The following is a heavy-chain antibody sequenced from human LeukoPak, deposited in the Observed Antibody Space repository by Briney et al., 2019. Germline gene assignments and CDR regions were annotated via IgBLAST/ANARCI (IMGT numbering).Heavy chain of an antibody. J-gene: IGHJ5*02. CDR2: IHHSGST. V-gene: IGHV4-61*03. CDR1: GDSVSSGDYY. D-gene: IGHD1-1*01. Sequence: PSETLSLNCSVSGDSVSSGDYYWNWIRQPPGKELEWIGYIHHSGSTNYNPSLNSRVTISLDTSKHHSSLRLTSVTAADTAVYFCAKGPREGTEYNYFDPWGQGTLVTVSS. CDR3: AKGPREGTEYNYFDP.